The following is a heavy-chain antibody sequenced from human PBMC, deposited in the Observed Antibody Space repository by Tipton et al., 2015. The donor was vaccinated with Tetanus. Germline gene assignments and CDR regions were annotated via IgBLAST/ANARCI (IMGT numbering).Heavy chain of an antibody. J-gene: IGHJ4*02. CDR1: GCTFGSYW. CDR2: ILPRDSDA. Sequence: QLVQSGAEVKKPGESLKISCKASGCTFGSYWIGWVRQLPGKGLEWMGIILPRDSDARYGPSFQGHVTISADTSINTAYLEWRGLKASDTAMYWCARRDGTGPFDYWGQGSLVTVSS. V-gene: IGHV5-51*01. D-gene: IGHD3/OR15-3a*01. CDR3: ARRDGTGPFDY.